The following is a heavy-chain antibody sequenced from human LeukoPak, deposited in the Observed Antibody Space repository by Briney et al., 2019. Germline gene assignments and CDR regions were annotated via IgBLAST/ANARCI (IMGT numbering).Heavy chain of an antibody. V-gene: IGHV4-61*02. D-gene: IGHD6-19*01. Sequence: PSETLSLTCTVSGGSISSGSYYWSWIRQPAGKGLEWIGRIYTSGSTNYNPSLKSRVTISVDTSKNQFSLKLSSVTAADTAVYYCARHGYPVAGTFDYWGQGTLVTVSS. J-gene: IGHJ4*02. CDR3: ARHGYPVAGTFDY. CDR2: IYTSGST. CDR1: GGSISSGSYY.